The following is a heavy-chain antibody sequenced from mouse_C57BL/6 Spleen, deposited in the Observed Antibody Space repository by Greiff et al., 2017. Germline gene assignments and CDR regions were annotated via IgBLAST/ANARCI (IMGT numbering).Heavy chain of an antibody. J-gene: IGHJ2*01. CDR2: ISSGGSYT. D-gene: IGHD1-1*01. V-gene: IGHV5-6*01. CDR1: GFTFSSYG. CDR3: ARHTGNYFDY. Sequence: EVQGVESGGDLVKPGGSLKLSCAASGFTFSSYGMSWVRQTPDKRLEWVATISSGGSYTYYPDSVKGRFTISRDNAKNTLYLQMSSLKSEDTAMXYCARHTGNYFDYWGQGTTLTVSS.